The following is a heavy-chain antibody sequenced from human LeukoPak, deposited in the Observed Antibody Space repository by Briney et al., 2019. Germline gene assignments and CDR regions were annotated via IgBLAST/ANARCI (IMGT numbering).Heavy chain of an antibody. V-gene: IGHV4-34*01. D-gene: IGHD1-14*01. J-gene: IGHJ4*02. CDR1: GGSFSGYY. Sequence: PSETLSLTCAVYGGSFSGYYWSWIRQPPGKGLEWIGEINHSRSTNCNPSLKSRVTISVDTSKNQFSLKLSSVTAADTAVYYCARGSRRAEPHYWGQGTLVTVSS. CDR2: INHSRST. CDR3: ARGSRRAEPHY.